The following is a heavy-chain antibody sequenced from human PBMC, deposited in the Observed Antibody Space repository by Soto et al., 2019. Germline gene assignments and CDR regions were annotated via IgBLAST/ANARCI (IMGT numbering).Heavy chain of an antibody. CDR3: ARDSLRLATYNWFDP. CDR2: INHSGST. D-gene: IGHD2-21*01. Sequence: PSETMSITRAFYGGSFSGYYGSGIRQPPGKGLEWIGEINHSGSTNYNPSLKSRVTISVDTSKNQFSLKLSSVTAADTAVYYCARDSLRLATYNWFDPWGQGTLVTVSS. CDR1: GGSFSGYY. V-gene: IGHV4-34*01. J-gene: IGHJ5*02.